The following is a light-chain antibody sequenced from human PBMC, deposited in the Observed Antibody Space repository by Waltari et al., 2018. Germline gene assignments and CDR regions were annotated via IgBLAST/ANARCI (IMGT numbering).Light chain of an antibody. Sequence: QSVLTQPPSVSGAPGQRVTISCTGSSSNIGAGYDVHWYQQLPGTAPKLLIDGNSNRAPGGPDRFSGSKSGTSASLAITGLQAEDEADYYCQSYDSSLSGLFGGGTKLTVL. CDR1: SSNIGAGYD. CDR2: GNS. CDR3: QSYDSSLSGL. J-gene: IGLJ3*02. V-gene: IGLV1-40*01.